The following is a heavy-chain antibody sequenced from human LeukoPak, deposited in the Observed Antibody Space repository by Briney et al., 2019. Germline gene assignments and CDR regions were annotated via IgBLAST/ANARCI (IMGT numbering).Heavy chain of an antibody. CDR1: GGSISSYY. D-gene: IGHD2-15*01. CDR3: ARSPPTYCSGGSCYYYGMDV. CDR2: IYYSGST. J-gene: IGHJ6*02. V-gene: IGHV4-59*08. Sequence: SETLSLTCTVSGGSISSYYWSWIRQPPGKGLEWIGYIYYSGSTNYNPSLKSRVTISVDTSKNQSSLKLSSVTAADTAVYYCARSPPTYCSGGSCYYYGMDVWGQGTTVTVSS.